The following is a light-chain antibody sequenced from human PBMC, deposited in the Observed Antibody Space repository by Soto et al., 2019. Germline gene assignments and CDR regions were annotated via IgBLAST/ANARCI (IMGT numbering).Light chain of an antibody. J-gene: IGKJ5*01. CDR1: QSLLHITGETF. Sequence: DVVMTQTPLSLSVAPGQPASISCKSSQSLLHITGETFLFWYLQKPGQSPQLLIYEVSTRVSGRPDRFSGSGSGKDFTLEISRVATDDVGIYYSMQSTQLPPTFGQGTRLG. CDR2: EVS. V-gene: IGKV2D-29*02. CDR3: MQSTQLPPT.